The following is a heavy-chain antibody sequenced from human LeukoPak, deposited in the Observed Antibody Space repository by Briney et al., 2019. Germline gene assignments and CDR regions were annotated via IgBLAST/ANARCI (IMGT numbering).Heavy chain of an antibody. Sequence: ASVKVSCKASGYTFTTYYISWVRQAPGQGPEWMGWISAYNGNTNYAQKFQGRVTMTTDTSTSTAYMELRSLRSDDTAVYYCAREEGAPIAAANVWGRGTMVTVSS. CDR2: ISAYNGNT. D-gene: IGHD6-13*01. V-gene: IGHV1-18*01. J-gene: IGHJ3*01. CDR3: AREEGAPIAAANV. CDR1: GYTFTTYY.